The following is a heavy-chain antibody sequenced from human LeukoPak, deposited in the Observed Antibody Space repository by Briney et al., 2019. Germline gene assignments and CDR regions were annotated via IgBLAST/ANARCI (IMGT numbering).Heavy chain of an antibody. D-gene: IGHD3-22*01. CDR3: ARAGDYYDSSGYGGFDY. Sequence: ASVKVSCKTSGYTFTSYYMHWVRQAPGQGLEWMGIINPSGGSTSYAQKFQGRVTMTRDTSTSTVYMELSSLRSEDTAVYYCARAGDYYDSSGYGGFDYWGQGTLVTVSS. CDR1: GYTFTSYY. V-gene: IGHV1-46*01. CDR2: INPSGGST. J-gene: IGHJ4*02.